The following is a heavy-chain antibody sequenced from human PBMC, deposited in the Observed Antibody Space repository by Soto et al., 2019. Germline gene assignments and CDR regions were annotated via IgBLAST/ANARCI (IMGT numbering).Heavy chain of an antibody. J-gene: IGHJ4*02. CDR1: GYTFTTYY. CDR3: ARSVTTHLAADF. V-gene: IGHV1-2*04. Sequence: ASVKVSCKASGYTFTTYYINWVRQAPGQGLEWMGWINPNTGATNYAQKFQGWVTLTRDTSVTTAYMEVSRLTSGDTAVYFCARSVTTHLAADFWGQGTLVTVS. CDR2: INPNTGAT. D-gene: IGHD4-17*01.